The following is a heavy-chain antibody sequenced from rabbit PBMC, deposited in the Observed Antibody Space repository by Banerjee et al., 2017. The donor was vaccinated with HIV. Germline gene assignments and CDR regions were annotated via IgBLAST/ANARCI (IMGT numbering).Heavy chain of an antibody. CDR1: GFSFSSTYL. CDR3: AREGPGSGHYIDL. CDR2: IVTSSDNT. Sequence: EESGGGLVKPEGSLKLTCTASGFSFSSTYLICWVRQAPGKGPEWIACIVTSSDNTYYASWAKGRFTISKTSSTTMTLQMTSLTGADTATYFCAREGPGSGHYIDLWGPGTLVTVS. J-gene: IGHJ4*01. D-gene: IGHD1-1*01. V-gene: IGHV1S45*01.